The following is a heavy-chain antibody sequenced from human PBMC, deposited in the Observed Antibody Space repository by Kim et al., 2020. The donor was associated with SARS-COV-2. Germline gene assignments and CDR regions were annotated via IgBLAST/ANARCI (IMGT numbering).Heavy chain of an antibody. CDR3: AKVGPDILTDITSWYFDL. D-gene: IGHD3-9*01. V-gene: IGHV3-23*01. J-gene: IGHJ2*01. CDR2: ITGSGGST. CDR1: GFTFSNYA. Sequence: GGSLRLSCAASGFTFSNYAMSWVRQAPGKGLEWVSSITGSGGSTYYADSVKGRFTISRDNSKNTLYLQMNSLRAEDTAVYYCAKVGPDILTDITSWYFDLWGRGTLVTVSS.